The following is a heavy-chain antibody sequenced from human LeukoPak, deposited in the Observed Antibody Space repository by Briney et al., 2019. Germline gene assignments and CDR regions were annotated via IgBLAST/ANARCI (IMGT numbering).Heavy chain of an antibody. D-gene: IGHD1-26*01. CDR2: IYYSGST. CDR3: ARPLSGGVGATYGAFDI. V-gene: IGHV4-39*01. J-gene: IGHJ3*02. Sequence: PSETLSLTCTVSGGSISSSSYYWGWIRQPPGKGLEWIGSIYYSGSTYYNPSLKSRVTISVDTSKNRFSLKLSSVTAADTAVYYCARPLSGGVGATYGAFDIWGQGTMVTVSS. CDR1: GGSISSSSYY.